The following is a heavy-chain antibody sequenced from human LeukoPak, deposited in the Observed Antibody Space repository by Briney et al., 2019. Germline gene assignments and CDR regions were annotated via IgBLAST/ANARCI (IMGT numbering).Heavy chain of an antibody. CDR2: IYHSGST. V-gene: IGHV4-4*02. J-gene: IGHJ4*02. D-gene: IGHD6-19*01. CDR1: GGSISSSNW. CDR3: ASGIAVAGPPFFDY. Sequence: PSEILSLTCAVSGGSISSSNWWSWVRQPPGKGLEWIGEIYHSGSTNYNPSLKSRVTISVDKSKNQFSLKLSSVTAADTAVYYCASGIAVAGPPFFDYWGQGTLVTVSS.